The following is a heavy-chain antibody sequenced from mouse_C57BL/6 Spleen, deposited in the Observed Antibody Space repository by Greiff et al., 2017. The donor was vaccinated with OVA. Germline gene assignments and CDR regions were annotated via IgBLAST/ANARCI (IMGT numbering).Heavy chain of an antibody. CDR2: IDPHSGGT. CDR1: GYPFTSYW. Sequence: QVQLQQPGAELVKPGASVKLSCKASGYPFTSYWMHWVKQRPGRGLEWIGRIDPHSGGTKHNETIKSKATLTVDKPSSTAYMQLSSLTSEDSAVYYCARGELGEFFAYWGQGTLVTVSA. V-gene: IGHV1-72*01. CDR3: ARGELGEFFAY. J-gene: IGHJ3*01. D-gene: IGHD4-1*01.